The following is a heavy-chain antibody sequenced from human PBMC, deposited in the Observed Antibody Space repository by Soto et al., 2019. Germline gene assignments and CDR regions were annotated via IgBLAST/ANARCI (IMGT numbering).Heavy chain of an antibody. CDR1: GGSIGRGGYY. Sequence: SETRCLTWTVSGGSIGRGGYYLTWIRQHPGKGLEWIGHIYYSGSSRYNPSLESRVIMVVDTSKNQFSLKLSSVTAADTAVYYCARGGDYFDYWGQGTPVTVSS. J-gene: IGHJ4*02. CDR3: ARGGDYFDY. CDR2: IYYSGSS. V-gene: IGHV4-31*02.